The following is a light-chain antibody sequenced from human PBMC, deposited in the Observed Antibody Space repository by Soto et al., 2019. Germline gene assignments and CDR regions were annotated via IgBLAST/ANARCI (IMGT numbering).Light chain of an antibody. J-gene: IGKJ4*01. V-gene: IGKV3-20*01. Sequence: EIVLTQSPDTLSLSPGERATLSCRASQSVRTTYLAWYQQKPGQAPRLLIYGASSRATDIPDRFTGSGSETDFTLTVSRLEPEEFAVYYFQQYFTSTLTFGGGTKVEMK. CDR2: GAS. CDR1: QSVRTTY. CDR3: QQYFTSTLT.